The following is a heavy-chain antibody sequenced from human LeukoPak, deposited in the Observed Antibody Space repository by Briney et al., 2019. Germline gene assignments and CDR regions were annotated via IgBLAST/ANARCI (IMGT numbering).Heavy chain of an antibody. D-gene: IGHD3-22*01. V-gene: IGHV1-69*01. CDR3: ARDPQPSYDSSGPHSI. CDR2: IIPIFGTA. Sequence: SVKVSCKASGGTFSSYAISWVRQAPGQGLEWMGGIIPIFGTANYAQKFQGRVTITADESTSTAYMELSNLRSEDTAVYYCARDPQPSYDSSGPHSIWGQGTLVTVSS. CDR1: GGTFSSYA. J-gene: IGHJ4*02.